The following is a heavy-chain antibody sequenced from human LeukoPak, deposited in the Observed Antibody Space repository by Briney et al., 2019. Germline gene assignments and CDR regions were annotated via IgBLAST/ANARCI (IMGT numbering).Heavy chain of an antibody. V-gene: IGHV4-4*02. D-gene: IGHD6-13*01. J-gene: IGHJ4*02. CDR1: GGSISSSNW. CDR3: ARDRPGGSSLDY. CDR2: IYHSGST. Sequence: PSGTLSLTCAVSGGSISSSNWWSWVRQPPGKGLEWIGEIYHSGSTNYNPSLKSRVTISVDTSKNQFSLKLTSVTAADTAVYYCARDRPGGSSLDYWGQGTLFTVSS.